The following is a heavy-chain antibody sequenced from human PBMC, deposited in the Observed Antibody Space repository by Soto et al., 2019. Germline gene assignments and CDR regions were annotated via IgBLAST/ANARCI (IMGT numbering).Heavy chain of an antibody. J-gene: IGHJ6*03. CDR2: SQSEDDGGTT. CDR1: GLIFSRAW. CDR3: ATLLTGYRYYYYYVDV. V-gene: IGHV3-15*01. D-gene: IGHD3-9*01. Sequence: GGSLRLSCAASGLIFSRAWMSWVRQAPGKGLEWVGRSQSEDDGGTTDYAAPVRGRFTISRDEAKNMFYLQMDSLQTEDTAVYYCATLLTGYRYYYYYVDVWGKGTTVTVSS.